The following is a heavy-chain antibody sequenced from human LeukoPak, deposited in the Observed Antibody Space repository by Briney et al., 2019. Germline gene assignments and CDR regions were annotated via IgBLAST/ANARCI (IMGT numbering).Heavy chain of an antibody. V-gene: IGHV4-34*01. CDR1: GGSFSGYY. CDR2: INHSGST. J-gene: IGHJ4*02. Sequence: SETLSLTCAVYGGSFSGYYWSWIHQPPGKGLEWIGEINHSGSTNYNPSLKSRVTISVDTSKNQFSLKLSSVTAADTAVYYCARDRYLAAYFDYWGQGTLVTVSS. D-gene: IGHD2-15*01. CDR3: ARDRYLAAYFDY.